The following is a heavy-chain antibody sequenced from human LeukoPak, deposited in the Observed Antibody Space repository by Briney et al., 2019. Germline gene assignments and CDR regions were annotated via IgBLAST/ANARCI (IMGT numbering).Heavy chain of an antibody. CDR3: AREAYCSSTSCYFDY. Sequence: PGRSLRLSCAASGFTFSSYGMHWVRQAPGKGLEWVAVIWYGGSNKYYADSVKGRFTISRDNSKNTLYLQMNSLRAEDTAVYYCAREAYCSSTSCYFDYWGQGTLVTVSS. CDR1: GFTFSSYG. CDR2: IWYGGSNK. J-gene: IGHJ4*02. V-gene: IGHV3-33*01. D-gene: IGHD2-2*01.